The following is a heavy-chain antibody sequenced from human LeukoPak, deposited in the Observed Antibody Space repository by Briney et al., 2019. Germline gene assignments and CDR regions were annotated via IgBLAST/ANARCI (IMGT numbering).Heavy chain of an antibody. D-gene: IGHD3-22*01. V-gene: IGHV3-30*18. CDR2: ISYDGSNK. J-gene: IGHJ4*02. Sequence: GRSLRLSCAASGFSFSRYNLHWVRQAPGKGLEWVAVISYDGSNKYYADSVKGRFTISRDNSKNTLYLQMNSLRAEDTAVYYCAKDQGTYYYDSSGSGCFDYWGQGTLVTVSS. CDR1: GFSFSRYN. CDR3: AKDQGTYYYDSSGSGCFDY.